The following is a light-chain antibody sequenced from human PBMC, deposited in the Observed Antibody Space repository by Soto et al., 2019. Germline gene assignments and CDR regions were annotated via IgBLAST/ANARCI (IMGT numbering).Light chain of an antibody. J-gene: IGKJ5*01. CDR1: QSVSSN. CDR3: QQYNDWPVT. CDR2: GAF. Sequence: EIVMTQSPATLSVSPGERATLSCRASQSVSSNLAWYQQKPGQAPRLLIYGAFTRATGIPARFSGTGSGTEFTLTISSLQSEDFALYYCQQYNDWPVTFGQGTRLEI. V-gene: IGKV3-15*01.